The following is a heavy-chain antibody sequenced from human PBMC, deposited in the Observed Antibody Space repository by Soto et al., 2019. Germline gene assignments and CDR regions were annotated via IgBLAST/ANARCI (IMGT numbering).Heavy chain of an antibody. V-gene: IGHV1-8*01. J-gene: IGHJ6*02. CDR1: GYTFTSYD. D-gene: IGHD7-27*01. Sequence: GASVKVSCKASGYTFTSYDINWVRQSTGQGLEWMGWMNPNSGNTGYAQKFQGRVTMTRNTSISTAYMELSSLRSEDTAVYYCATQRHLGIRYYHYGMDFWGQGTTVTVSS. CDR2: MNPNSGNT. CDR3: ATQRHLGIRYYHYGMDF.